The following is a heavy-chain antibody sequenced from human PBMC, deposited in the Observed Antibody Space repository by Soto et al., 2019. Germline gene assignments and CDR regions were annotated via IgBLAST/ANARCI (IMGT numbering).Heavy chain of an antibody. CDR1: GGSISSYY. CDR2: IYYSGSP. CDR3: AGGRDDYKGWYFAL. V-gene: IGHV4-59*01. J-gene: IGHJ2*01. Sequence: SETLSLTCTVSGGSISSYYWSWIRQPPGKGLEWIGYIYYSGSPNYSPSLESRVTISEDTSKNQLSLKLSSVTAADTAIYYCAGGRDDYKGWYFALWGRGTLVTVSS. D-gene: IGHD4-4*01.